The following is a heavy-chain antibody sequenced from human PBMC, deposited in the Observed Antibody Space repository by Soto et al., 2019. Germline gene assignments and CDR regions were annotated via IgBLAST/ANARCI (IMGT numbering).Heavy chain of an antibody. CDR1: GGSISNYY. D-gene: IGHD2-15*01. J-gene: IGHJ4*02. Sequence: SETLSLTCTVSGGSISNYYWSWVRQPAGKGLEWIGRIYTGGSTNYNPSLKSRVTMSTDTSKNQFSLRLTSVTAADTAVYYCARASVGPPGGGSWIMPFDYWGQGALVTVSS. V-gene: IGHV4-4*07. CDR3: ARASVGPPGGGSWIMPFDY. CDR2: IYTGGST.